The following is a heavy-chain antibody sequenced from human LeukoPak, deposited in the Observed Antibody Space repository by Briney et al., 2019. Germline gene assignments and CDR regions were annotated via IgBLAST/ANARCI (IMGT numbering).Heavy chain of an antibody. Sequence: GRSLRLSCAASGFTFSSYDMHWVRQAPGKGLEWVAVLSYDGSNKYYADSVQGRFTISRDNSKNTLYLQMNSLRDEDTAVYYCARDLPHVIAVTGPFDYWGQGTLVTVSS. CDR3: ARDLPHVIAVTGPFDY. D-gene: IGHD6-19*01. V-gene: IGHV3-30*04. CDR1: GFTFSSYD. J-gene: IGHJ4*02. CDR2: LSYDGSNK.